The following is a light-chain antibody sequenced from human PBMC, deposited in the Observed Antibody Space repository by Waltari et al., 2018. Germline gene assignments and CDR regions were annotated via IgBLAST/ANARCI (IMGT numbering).Light chain of an antibody. CDR3: SSYTSSSNYV. CDR1: SSDAGGYNY. V-gene: IGLV2-14*01. CDR2: EVS. J-gene: IGLJ1*01. Sequence: QSALTQPPSASVSPGQSITIPCTGTSSDAGGYNYVSWYQQHPGKAPKLMIYEVSNRPAGVSNRFSGSKSGNTASLTISGLQAEDEADYYCSSYTSSSNYVFGTGTKVTVL.